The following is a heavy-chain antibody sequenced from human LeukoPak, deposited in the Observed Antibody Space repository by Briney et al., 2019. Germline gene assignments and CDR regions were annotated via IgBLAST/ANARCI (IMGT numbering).Heavy chain of an antibody. CDR1: GYTFTIYG. Sequence: ASVKVSCKASGYTFTIYGTSWVRQAPGQGLEWMGGISAYNGNTNYAQKLQSRVTMTTDTSTSTAYMELRSLRSDDAAVYYWARDDSSGYYYLLQNSWDAFDIWGQGTMVTVSS. J-gene: IGHJ3*02. CDR3: ARDDSSGYYYLLQNSWDAFDI. V-gene: IGHV1-18*01. D-gene: IGHD3-22*01. CDR2: ISAYNGNT.